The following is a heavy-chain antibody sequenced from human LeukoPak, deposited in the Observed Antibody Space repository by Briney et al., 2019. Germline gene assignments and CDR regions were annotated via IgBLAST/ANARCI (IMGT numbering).Heavy chain of an antibody. CDR1: GFTFSSYG. V-gene: IGHV3-33*01. D-gene: IGHD4-17*01. CDR3: ARDRGAYGDYLPVDY. Sequence: PGGSLRLSCAASGFTFSSYGMHWVRQAPGKGLEWVADIWYDGSNKYYADSVKGRFTISRDNSKNTLYLQMNSLRAEDTAVYYCARDRGAYGDYLPVDYWGQGTLVTVSS. CDR2: IWYDGSNK. J-gene: IGHJ4*02.